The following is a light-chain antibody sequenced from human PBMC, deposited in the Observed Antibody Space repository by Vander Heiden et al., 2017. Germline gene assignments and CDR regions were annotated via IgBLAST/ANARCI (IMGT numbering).Light chain of an antibody. Sequence: DIHRTQPHSSLPACVGDRVTITCLASQSISSYLNWYQQKPGKAPKLLIYAASSLQSGVPSRFSGSGSGTDFTLTISRLQPADFATYYCQQCYSTPLTFGGGTKVEIK. J-gene: IGKJ4*01. CDR3: QQCYSTPLT. V-gene: IGKV1-39*01. CDR2: AAS. CDR1: QSISSY.